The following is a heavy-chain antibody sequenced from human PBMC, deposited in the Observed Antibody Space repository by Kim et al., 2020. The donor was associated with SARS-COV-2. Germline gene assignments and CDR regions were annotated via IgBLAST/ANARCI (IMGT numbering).Heavy chain of an antibody. CDR1: GFTFSSYG. V-gene: IGHV3-33*06. D-gene: IGHD1-26*01. Sequence: GGSLRLSCAASGFTFSSYGMHWVRQAPGKGLEWVAVIWYDGSNKYYADSVKGRFTISRDNSKNTLYLQMNSLRAEDTAVYYCAKDRGVGAQLAINWGQGTLGTVAS. J-gene: IGHJ4*02. CDR3: AKDRGVGAQLAIN. CDR2: IWYDGSNK.